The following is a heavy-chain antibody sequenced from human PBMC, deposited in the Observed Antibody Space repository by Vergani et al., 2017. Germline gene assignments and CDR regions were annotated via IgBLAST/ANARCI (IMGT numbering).Heavy chain of an antibody. V-gene: IGHV3-23*01. CDR1: GSTLGSNA. D-gene: IGHD5-12*01. Sequence: EVQLLESGGGLVQPGGSLRLSCAASGSTLGSNARSWVRQAPGKGLEWFSAISGSGGSTYYAASVRGRFTTSRENSKNTLYLQMNSLRAEDTPVYYCANASGYDPRGMDVWGQGTTVTVSS. CDR3: ANASGYDPRGMDV. CDR2: ISGSGGST. J-gene: IGHJ6*02.